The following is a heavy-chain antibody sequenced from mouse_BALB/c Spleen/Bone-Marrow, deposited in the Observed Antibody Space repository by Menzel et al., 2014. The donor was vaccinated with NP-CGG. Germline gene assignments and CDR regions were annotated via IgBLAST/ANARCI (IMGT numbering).Heavy chain of an antibody. CDR2: IDPXNGGT. CDR3: ARIGIGNIGGAY. CDR1: GYAFTSYN. D-gene: IGHD4-1*01. Sequence: EVKLQESGPELVKPGASVKVSCKASGYAFTSYNMYWVKQSHGKSLEWIGYIDPXNGGTSYNQKFKGKATLTVDKSSSTAYMHLNSLTSEDSAVYYCARIGIGNIGGAYWGQGTLVTVSA. V-gene: IGHV1S135*01. J-gene: IGHJ3*01.